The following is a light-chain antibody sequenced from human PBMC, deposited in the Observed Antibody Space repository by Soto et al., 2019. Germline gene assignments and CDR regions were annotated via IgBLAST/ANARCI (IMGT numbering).Light chain of an antibody. CDR3: QQSYSTPPI. V-gene: IGKV1-39*01. Sequence: DIQMTQSPSSLSASVGDRVTITCRASQSISSYLNWYQQKPGKAPKLLIYAASSLQSGVPSRFSGGGSGTDFTLTISSLQPEDFATYYCQQSYSTPPIFGPGTKVDIK. CDR2: AAS. J-gene: IGKJ3*01. CDR1: QSISSY.